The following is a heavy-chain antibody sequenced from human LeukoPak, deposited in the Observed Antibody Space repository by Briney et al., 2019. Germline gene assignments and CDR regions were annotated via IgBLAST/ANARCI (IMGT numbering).Heavy chain of an antibody. Sequence: PSETLSLTCTVSGGSISSGSYYWTWIRQPAGKGLEWIGRISTSGRTNFNPSLKSRVTISIDTSKNQFSLKLSSVTAADTAVYYCVRDVGGYRYGYRPTELYWYFDLWGRGTLVTVSS. D-gene: IGHD5-18*01. CDR2: ISTSGRT. V-gene: IGHV4-61*02. CDR3: VRDVGGYRYGYRPTELYWYFDL. CDR1: GGSISSGSYY. J-gene: IGHJ2*01.